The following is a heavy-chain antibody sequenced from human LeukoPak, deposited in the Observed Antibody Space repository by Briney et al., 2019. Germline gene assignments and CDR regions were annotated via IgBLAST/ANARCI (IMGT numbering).Heavy chain of an antibody. CDR1: GGSFSGYY. CDR3: ARGRNCGGDCHAWGTNWFDP. Sequence: SETLSLTCAVYGGSFSGYYWSWIRQPPGKGLEWIGETNHSGSTNYNPSLKSRVTISVDTSKNQFSLKLSSVTAADTAVYYCARGRNCGGDCHAWGTNWFDPWGQGTLVTVSS. J-gene: IGHJ5*02. V-gene: IGHV4-34*01. CDR2: TNHSGST. D-gene: IGHD2-21*02.